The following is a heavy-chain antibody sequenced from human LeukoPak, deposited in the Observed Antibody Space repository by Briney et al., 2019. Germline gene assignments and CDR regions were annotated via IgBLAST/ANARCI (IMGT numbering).Heavy chain of an antibody. D-gene: IGHD3-10*01. Sequence: SETLSLTCTVAGGSISSGDYYWGWIRQPPGKGLEWIGYIYYSGSTYYSPSLKSRVTISVDTSKNQFSLKLSSVTAADTAVYYCARAKTYYYGSGRCTIDWFDPWGQGTLVTVSS. CDR2: IYYSGST. V-gene: IGHV4-30-4*08. CDR1: GGSISSGDYY. CDR3: ARAKTYYYGSGRCTIDWFDP. J-gene: IGHJ5*02.